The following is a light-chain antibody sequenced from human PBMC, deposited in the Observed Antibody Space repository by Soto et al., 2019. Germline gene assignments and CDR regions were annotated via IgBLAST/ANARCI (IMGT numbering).Light chain of an antibody. Sequence: DFQMTQSPSSLSASVGDRVTITCQASQDISDYLNWYQQKPGRAPKLLIYDASNLQTGVPSRFSGSGSGTDFGLTISSLQPEDIATYYCQQYDHIPLTFGGGTKVDI. J-gene: IGKJ4*01. CDR3: QQYDHIPLT. CDR1: QDISDY. CDR2: DAS. V-gene: IGKV1-33*01.